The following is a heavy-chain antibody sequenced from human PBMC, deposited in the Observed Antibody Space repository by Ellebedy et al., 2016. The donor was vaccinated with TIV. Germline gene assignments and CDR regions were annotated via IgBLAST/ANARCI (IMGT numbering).Heavy chain of an antibody. Sequence: GGSLRLSCAASGFTFANYAMTWVRQAPGKGLEWASSISGSGGSTYSADSVRGRFTISRDNSKNTLYLQMNSLRAEDTAVYYCAKDRGLGLGIPNYFDYWGQGTLVTVSS. D-gene: IGHD7-27*01. CDR1: GFTFANYA. CDR3: AKDRGLGLGIPNYFDY. CDR2: ISGSGGST. V-gene: IGHV3-23*01. J-gene: IGHJ4*02.